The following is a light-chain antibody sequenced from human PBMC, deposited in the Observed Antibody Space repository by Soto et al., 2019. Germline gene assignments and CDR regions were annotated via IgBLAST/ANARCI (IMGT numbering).Light chain of an antibody. V-gene: IGKV1-5*01. Sequence: DIPINQSPSTLSGSVGDRVTITCRASQTISSWLAWYQQKPGKAPKLLIYDASSLESGVPSRFSGSGSGTEFTLTISSLQPEDFASYYCQQYNSYSTFGQGTKVDIK. CDR3: QQYNSYST. J-gene: IGKJ1*01. CDR1: QTISSW. CDR2: DAS.